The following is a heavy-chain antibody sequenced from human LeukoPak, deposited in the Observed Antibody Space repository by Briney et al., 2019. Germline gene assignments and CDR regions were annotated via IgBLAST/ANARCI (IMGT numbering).Heavy chain of an antibody. D-gene: IGHD3-22*01. Sequence: PGGSLRLSCAASGFIVSSNYVSWGRQAPGKGVERVSVIYSGGSTYYADSVKGRFTISRHNSKYALYLQMNSLRAEDSSVYSCARVRPPGYYDSSDYNFDYWGQGTLVTVSS. V-gene: IGHV3-66*02. CDR2: IYSGGST. CDR1: GFIVSSNY. CDR3: ARVRPPGYYDSSDYNFDY. J-gene: IGHJ4*02.